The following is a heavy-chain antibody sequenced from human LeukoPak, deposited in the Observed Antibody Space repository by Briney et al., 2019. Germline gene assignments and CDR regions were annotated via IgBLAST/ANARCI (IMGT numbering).Heavy chain of an antibody. J-gene: IGHJ6*03. D-gene: IGHD3-9*01. CDR2: INPNSGNT. CDR3: ARGRLRYFDWLDLRDYYYYMDV. Sequence: ASVKVSCKASGYTFTGYYMHWVRQAPGQGLEWMGWINPNSGNTGYAQKFQGRVTMTRNTSISTAYMELSSLRSEDTAVYYCARGRLRYFDWLDLRDYYYYMDVWGKGTTVTISS. V-gene: IGHV1-8*02. CDR1: GYTFTGYY.